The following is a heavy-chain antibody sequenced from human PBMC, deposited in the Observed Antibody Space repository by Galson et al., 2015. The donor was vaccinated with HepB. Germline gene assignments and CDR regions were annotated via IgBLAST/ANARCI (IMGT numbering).Heavy chain of an antibody. D-gene: IGHD2-2*01. CDR1: GFTFSNAW. CDR3: TTDLGTSCYLLCYYGMDV. Sequence: SLRLSCAASGFTFSNAWMSWVRQAPGKGLEWVGRIKSKTDGGTTDYAAPVKGRFTISRDDSKNTLYLQMNSLKTEDTAVYYCTTDLGTSCYLLCYYGMDVWGQGTTVTVSS. CDR2: IKSKTDGGTT. V-gene: IGHV3-15*01. J-gene: IGHJ6*02.